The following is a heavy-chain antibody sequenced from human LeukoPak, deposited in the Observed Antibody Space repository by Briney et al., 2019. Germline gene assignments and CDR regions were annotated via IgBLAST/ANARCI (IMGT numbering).Heavy chain of an antibody. J-gene: IGHJ3*02. V-gene: IGHV3-21*01. Sequence: GGSLRLSCAASGFTFSSYSMSWVRQAPGKGLEWVSSISSGSTYIYYADSMKGRFTISRDNANNSLYLQMNTLRAEDTAVYYCARDRIYSGIYHDTFDIWGHGTMVTVSS. D-gene: IGHD1-26*01. CDR1: GFTFSSYS. CDR2: ISSGSTYI. CDR3: ARDRIYSGIYHDTFDI.